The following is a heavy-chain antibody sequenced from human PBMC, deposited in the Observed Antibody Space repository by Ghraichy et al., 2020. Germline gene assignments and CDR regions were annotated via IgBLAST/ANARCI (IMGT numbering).Heavy chain of an antibody. D-gene: IGHD3-16*01. V-gene: IGHV4-39*01. CDR1: GGSISSSSYY. J-gene: IGHJ3*02. CDR3: ARRSEVWDAFDI. CDR2: IYYSGST. Sequence: SETLSLTCTVSGGSISSSSYYWGWIRQPPGKGLEWIGSIYYSGSTYYNPSLKSRVTISVDTSKNQFSLKLSSVTAADTAVYYCARRSEVWDAFDIWGQGTMVTVSS.